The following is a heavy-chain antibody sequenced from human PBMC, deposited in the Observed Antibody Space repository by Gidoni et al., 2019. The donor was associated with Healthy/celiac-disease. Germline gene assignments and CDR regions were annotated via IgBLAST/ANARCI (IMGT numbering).Heavy chain of an antibody. CDR1: GFDLRRYA. J-gene: IGHJ4*02. CDR3: ARDPGTYCSSTSCYYYYFDY. CDR2: ISYDRSNK. D-gene: IGHD2-2*01. Sequence: QVQLVESGGGVVQPGRPARLPCAASGFDLRRYAMHWVRQAPGKGLEWGAVISYDRSNKYCADSVKGRFTISRDNSKNTLYLQMNSLRAEDTAVYYCARDPGTYCSSTSCYYYYFDYWGQGTLVTVSS. V-gene: IGHV3-30-3*01.